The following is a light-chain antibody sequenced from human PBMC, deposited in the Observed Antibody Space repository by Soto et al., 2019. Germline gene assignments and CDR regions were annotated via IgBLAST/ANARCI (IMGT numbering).Light chain of an antibody. V-gene: IGKV2D-29*01. CDR3: QQHYSNLAIT. J-gene: IGKJ5*01. CDR1: HSLLHSDGKTY. Sequence: DIVMTQTPLSLSVTPGQRASISCKSSHSLLHSDGKTYLYWYLQKPGQPPQIMIYEVYNRFSGVPDRFSGSGSGTDFTLTISSVQAEDVAVYYCQQHYSNLAITFGQGTRLEIK. CDR2: EVY.